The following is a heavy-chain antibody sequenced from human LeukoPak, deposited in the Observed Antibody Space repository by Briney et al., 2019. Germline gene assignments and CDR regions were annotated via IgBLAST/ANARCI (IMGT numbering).Heavy chain of an antibody. Sequence: GGSLRLSCAASGFTFSSYAMSWVRQAPGKGLEWVSAISGSGGSTYYADSVKGRFTISRDNSKNTLYLQMNSLRAEDTAVYYCAKDPGGYGSESPGNNWGQGTLVTVSS. D-gene: IGHD3-10*01. CDR2: ISGSGGST. V-gene: IGHV3-23*01. CDR3: AKDPGGYGSESPGNN. J-gene: IGHJ4*02. CDR1: GFTFSSYA.